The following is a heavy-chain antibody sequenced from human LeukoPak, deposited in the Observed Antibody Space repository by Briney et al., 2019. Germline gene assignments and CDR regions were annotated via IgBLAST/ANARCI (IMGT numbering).Heavy chain of an antibody. CDR3: ATGGSYGYLFDY. CDR1: VYTLTELS. D-gene: IGHD5-18*01. Sequence: ASVKVSCKVSVYTLTELSMHWVRQAPGKGLEWMGGFDPGDGETIYAQKFQGRVTMTEDTSTDTAYMELSSLRSEDTAVYYCATGGSYGYLFDYWGQGTLVTVSS. CDR2: FDPGDGET. V-gene: IGHV1-24*01. J-gene: IGHJ4*02.